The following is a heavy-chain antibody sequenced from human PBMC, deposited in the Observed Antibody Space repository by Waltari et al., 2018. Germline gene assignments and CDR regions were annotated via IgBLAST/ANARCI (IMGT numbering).Heavy chain of an antibody. CDR1: GGSLRSYY. CDR2: ICSSGST. J-gene: IGHJ4*02. CDR3: ARGYSSSWYGFDY. V-gene: IGHV4-59*01. Sequence: QEQLQESGPGLVKPSETLSLTCTVSGGSLRSYYWSWIRQPPGKELGGIGVICSSGSTNYNPPPKSRVTISVDTSKNQFSLKLSSVTAADTAVYYCARGYSSSWYGFDYWGQGTLVTVSS. D-gene: IGHD6-13*01.